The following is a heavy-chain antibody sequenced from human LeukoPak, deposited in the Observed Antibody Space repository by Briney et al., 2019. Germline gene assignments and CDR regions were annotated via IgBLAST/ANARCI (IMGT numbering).Heavy chain of an antibody. D-gene: IGHD5-12*01. Sequence: PSETLSLACTVSGGSITGSSYYWGWIRQPPGKGLEWIGNMFYSGRTYYNPALKSRVIISGDTSKNQFSLNLSSVTAADTAVYYCASCGYSGYAIDYWGQGALVTVSS. CDR3: ASCGYSGYAIDY. CDR2: MFYSGRT. V-gene: IGHV4-39*01. J-gene: IGHJ4*02. CDR1: GGSITGSSYY.